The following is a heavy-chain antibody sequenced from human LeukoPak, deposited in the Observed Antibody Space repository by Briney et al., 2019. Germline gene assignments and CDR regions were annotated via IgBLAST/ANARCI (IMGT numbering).Heavy chain of an antibody. CDR1: GFTFDDYA. V-gene: IGHV3-9*01. J-gene: IGHJ4*02. Sequence: GRSLRLSCAASGFTFDDYAMHWVRQAPGKGLEWVSGISWNSGSVGYADSVKGRFTISRDNAKNSLYLQMNSLRAEDTAVYYCARGYGNYYCGQGTLVTVSS. CDR3: ARGYGNYY. D-gene: IGHD4-11*01. CDR2: ISWNSGSV.